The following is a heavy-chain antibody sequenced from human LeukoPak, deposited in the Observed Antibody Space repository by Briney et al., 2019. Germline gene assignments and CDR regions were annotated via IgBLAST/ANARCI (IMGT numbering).Heavy chain of an antibody. J-gene: IGHJ4*02. V-gene: IGHV4-34*01. D-gene: IGHD3-10*01. CDR2: INHSGST. CDR1: GGSFGGYY. Sequence: SETLSLTCAVYGGSFGGYYWSWIRQPPGKGLEWIGEINHSGSTNYNPSLKSRVTISVDTSKNQFSLKLSSVTAADTAVYYCAREDRGVFDYWGQGTLVTVSS. CDR3: AREDRGVFDY.